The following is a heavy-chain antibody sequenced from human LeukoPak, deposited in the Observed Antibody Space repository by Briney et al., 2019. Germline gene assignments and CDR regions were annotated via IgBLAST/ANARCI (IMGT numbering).Heavy chain of an antibody. CDR2: INPNSGGT. CDR3: SGIDETIWFGDRDKGAFDI. V-gene: IGHV1-2*02. CDR1: GYTFTGYY. J-gene: IGHJ3*02. D-gene: IGHD3-10*01. Sequence: ASVKVSCKASGYTFTGYYMHWVRQAPGQGLEWMGWINPNSGGTNYAQKFQGRVTITADESTSTAYMELSSLRSEDTAVYYCSGIDETIWFGDRDKGAFDIWGQGTMVTVS.